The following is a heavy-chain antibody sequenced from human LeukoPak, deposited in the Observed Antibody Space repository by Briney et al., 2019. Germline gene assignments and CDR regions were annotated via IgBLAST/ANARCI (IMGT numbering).Heavy chain of an antibody. Sequence: ASVKVSCKASRYTFTGYYMHWVRQAPGQGPEWMGWINPNSGGTNYAQKFQGRVTMTRDTSISTAYMELSRLRSDDTAVYYCATIGGYYYYGMDVWGRGTTVTVSS. V-gene: IGHV1-2*02. CDR3: ATIGGYYYYGMDV. J-gene: IGHJ6*02. CDR2: INPNSGGT. D-gene: IGHD1-26*01. CDR1: RYTFTGYY.